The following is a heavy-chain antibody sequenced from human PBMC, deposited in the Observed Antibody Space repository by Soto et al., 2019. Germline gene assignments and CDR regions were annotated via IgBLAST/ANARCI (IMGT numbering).Heavy chain of an antibody. V-gene: IGHV3-23*01. D-gene: IGHD6-19*01. Sequence: EVQLLESGGGVVQPGGSLRLSCVASGFNFKKFAMAWVRQAPGEGLEWVSGISCCGGSTSYADSVKGRFSIARSDSKNTLSLEKKRLRVEDTAQYYCAEADGQQWPVPPPYNWGQGTPVTVS. CDR3: AEADGQQWPVPPPYN. J-gene: IGHJ4*02. CDR2: ISCCGGST. CDR1: GFNFKKFA.